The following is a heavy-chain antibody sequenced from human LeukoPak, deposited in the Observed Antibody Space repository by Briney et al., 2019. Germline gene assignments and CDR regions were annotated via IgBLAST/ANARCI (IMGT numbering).Heavy chain of an antibody. J-gene: IGHJ4*02. V-gene: IGHV7-4-1*02. D-gene: IGHD3-16*02. CDR2: INTNTGNP. CDR1: GYTFTSYA. CDR3: ARSNDLRGYYDYVWGSYRLHYFDY. Sequence: ASVKVSCKASGYTFTSYAMNWVRQAPGQGLEWMGWINTNTGNPTYAQGFTGRFVFSLDTSVSTAYLQISSLKAEDTAVYYCARSNDLRGYYDYVWGSYRLHYFDYWGQGTLVTVPS.